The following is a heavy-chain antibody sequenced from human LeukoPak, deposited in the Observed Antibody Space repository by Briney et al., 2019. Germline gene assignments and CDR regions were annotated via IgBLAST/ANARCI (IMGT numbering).Heavy chain of an antibody. Sequence: ASVKVSCKASGYTFTSYGISWVRHAPGQGLEWMGWISAYNGNTNYAQKLQGRVTMTTDTSTSTAYRELRSLRSDDTAVYYCARANGDYLYWFDPWGQGTLVTVSS. D-gene: IGHD4-17*01. CDR2: ISAYNGNT. J-gene: IGHJ5*02. CDR1: GYTFTSYG. CDR3: ARANGDYLYWFDP. V-gene: IGHV1-18*01.